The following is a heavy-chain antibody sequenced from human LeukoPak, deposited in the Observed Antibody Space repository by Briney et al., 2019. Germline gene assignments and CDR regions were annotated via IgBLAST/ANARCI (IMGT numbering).Heavy chain of an antibody. CDR3: AISNREFASGSGDY. J-gene: IGHJ4*02. CDR1: GFPFSSHW. CDR2: INQDGSEK. Sequence: GGSLRLSCAASGFPFSSHWMSWVRQAPGKGLEWVANINQDGSEKYYVDSVKGRFSISRDNPKNSLYLQMNSLRAEDTAVYYCAISNREFASGSGDYWGQGTLVTVSS. D-gene: IGHD3-10*01. V-gene: IGHV3-7*05.